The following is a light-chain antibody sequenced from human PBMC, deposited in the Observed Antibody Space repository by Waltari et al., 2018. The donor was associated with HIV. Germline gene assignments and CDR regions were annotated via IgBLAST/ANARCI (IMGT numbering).Light chain of an antibody. CDR2: DTN. Sequence: QAVVTQEPSLTVSPGGTVSPPSASSTGAVTSGHHPFWFPQKPGQAPRTLIYDTNNKHSWTPARFSGSLLGGKAALTLSGALPEDEAKYYCLLSYAGARPVVFGGGTQLAVL. CDR1: TGAVTSGHH. J-gene: IGLJ2*01. CDR3: LLSYAGARPVV. V-gene: IGLV7-46*01.